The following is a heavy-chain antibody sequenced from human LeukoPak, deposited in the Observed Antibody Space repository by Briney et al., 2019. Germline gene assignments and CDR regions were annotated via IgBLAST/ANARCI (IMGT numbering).Heavy chain of an antibody. CDR2: IYYSGST. CDR3: ARSDSSGYFPIDY. D-gene: IGHD3-22*01. J-gene: IGHJ4*02. V-gene: IGHV4-59*01. Sequence: SETLSLTCTVSGGSISGYYWSWIRQPLGKGLEWIGYIYYSGSTNYNPSLKSRVTISVDTSKNQFSLKLNSVTAADTAVYYCARSDSSGYFPIDYWGQGTLVTVSS. CDR1: GGSISGYY.